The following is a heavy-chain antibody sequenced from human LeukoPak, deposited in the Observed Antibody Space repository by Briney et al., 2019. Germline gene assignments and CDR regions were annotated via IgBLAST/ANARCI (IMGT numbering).Heavy chain of an antibody. Sequence: SETLSLTCTVSGGSFSTYYWTWIRQPAGKGLEWIGRIYTSGGTNYNPSLKSRVTISVDTSKNQFSLKLTSVTAADTAMYYCTREAQFTSGWYNWGQGTLVTVSS. D-gene: IGHD6-19*01. CDR2: IYTSGGT. CDR3: TREAQFTSGWYN. CDR1: GGSFSTYY. V-gene: IGHV4-4*07. J-gene: IGHJ4*02.